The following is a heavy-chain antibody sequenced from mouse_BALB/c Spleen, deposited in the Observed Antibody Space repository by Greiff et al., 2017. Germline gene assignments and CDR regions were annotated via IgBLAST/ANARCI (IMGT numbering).Heavy chain of an antibody. CDR3: ARRGTGTWNFDV. J-gene: IGHJ1*01. CDR1: GFTFSSFG. CDR2: ISSGSSTI. V-gene: IGHV5-17*02. D-gene: IGHD3-3*01. Sequence: EVKVVESGGGLVQPGGSRKLSCAASGFTFSSFGMHWVRQAPGKGLEWVAYISSGSSTIYYADTVKGRFTISRDNPKNTLFLQMTSLRSEDTAMYYCARRGTGTWNFDVWGAGTTVTVSS.